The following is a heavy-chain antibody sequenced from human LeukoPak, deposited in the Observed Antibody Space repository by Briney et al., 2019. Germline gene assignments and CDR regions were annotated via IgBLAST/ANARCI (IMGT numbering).Heavy chain of an antibody. CDR2: FDPEDGET. Sequence: ASVKVSCKVSGYTLTELSMHWVRQAPGKGLEWMGGFDPEDGETIYAQKFQGRVTMTEDTSTDTAYMELSSLRSEDTAVYYCATGPTLEQWLVTSSPFDYWGQGTLVTVSS. CDR3: ATGPTLEQWLVTSSPFDY. J-gene: IGHJ4*02. D-gene: IGHD6-19*01. V-gene: IGHV1-24*01. CDR1: GYTLTELS.